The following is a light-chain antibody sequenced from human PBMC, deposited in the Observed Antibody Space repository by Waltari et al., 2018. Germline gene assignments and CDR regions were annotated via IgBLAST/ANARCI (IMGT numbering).Light chain of an antibody. Sequence: QSVLTQPPSASGTPGQRVTISCSGRSSNIGSNTVHWYQQLPGTAPKLPIYRNNQRPSGVPDRFSGSKSGTSASLAISGLRSEDEADYYCATWDDSLKGPVFGGGTKLTVL. CDR3: ATWDDSLKGPV. J-gene: IGLJ2*01. V-gene: IGLV1-44*01. CDR1: SSNIGSNT. CDR2: RNN.